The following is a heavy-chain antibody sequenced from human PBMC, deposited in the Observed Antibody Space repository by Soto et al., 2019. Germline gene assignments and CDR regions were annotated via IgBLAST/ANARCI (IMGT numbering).Heavy chain of an antibody. V-gene: IGHV1-8*01. D-gene: IGHD6-6*01. Sequence: ASVKVSCKASGYTFTSYDINWVRQATGQGLEWMGWMNPKSGNTGYAHKFQGRVTMTRTTSRSTAYMELSSPRSEXTSVNYCARDRGTLSIAARPDNYYYGMDVGGQGTTVTVPS. CDR1: GYTFTSYD. J-gene: IGHJ6*02. CDR3: ARDRGTLSIAARPDNYYYGMDV. CDR2: MNPKSGNT.